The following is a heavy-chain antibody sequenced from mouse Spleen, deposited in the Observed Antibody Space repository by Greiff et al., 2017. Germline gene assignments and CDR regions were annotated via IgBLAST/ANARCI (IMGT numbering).Heavy chain of an antibody. V-gene: IGHV1-62-2*01. Sequence: VKLMESGAELVKPGASVKLSCKASGYTFTEYTIHWVKQRSGQGLEWIGWFYPGSGSIKYNEKFKDKATLTADKSSSTVYMELSRLTSEDSAVYFCARHDPTRRPMDYWGQGTSVTVSS. CDR3: ARHDPTRRPMDY. J-gene: IGHJ4*01. CDR2: FYPGSGSI. CDR1: GYTFTEYT.